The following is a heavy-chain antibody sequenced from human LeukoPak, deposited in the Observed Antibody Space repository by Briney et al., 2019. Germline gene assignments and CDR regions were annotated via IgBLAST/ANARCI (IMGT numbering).Heavy chain of an antibody. CDR3: AXDPNYGSGSYYIGLDXMXX. D-gene: IGHD3-10*01. CDR2: ISSSGSTI. J-gene: IGHJ6*03. Sequence: GGSLRLSCAASGFTFSDYYMSWIRQAPGKGLEWVSYISSSGSTIYYADSVKGRFTISRDNAKNSLYLQMNSLRAEDTAVYYCAXDPNYGSGSYYIGLDXMXXWGXXXTVT. V-gene: IGHV3-11*04. CDR1: GFTFSDYY.